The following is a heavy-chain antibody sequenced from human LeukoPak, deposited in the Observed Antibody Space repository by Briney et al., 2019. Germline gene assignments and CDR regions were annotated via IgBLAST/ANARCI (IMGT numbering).Heavy chain of an antibody. V-gene: IGHV5-51*01. CDR3: ARHRDDDVDY. CDR2: SYHDDSDA. J-gene: IGHJ4*02. CDR1: GYTFTSYW. Sequence: GESLKIYCKGSGYTFTSYWIGWGRQMPGKGLEWVGVSYHDDSDARYSPSFQGQVTISADKYLSTAYLQWSSLTPSDTAMYHCARHRDDDVDYWGQGTLVTVSS. D-gene: IGHD5-24*01.